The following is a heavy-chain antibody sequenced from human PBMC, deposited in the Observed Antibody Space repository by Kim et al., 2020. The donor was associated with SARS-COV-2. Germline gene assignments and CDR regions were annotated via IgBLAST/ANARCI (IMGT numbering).Heavy chain of an antibody. CDR3: AKTHGEGTSYYDSSGYYFGPKSLSDAFDI. V-gene: IGHV3-23*01. D-gene: IGHD3-22*01. CDR2: ISGSGGST. J-gene: IGHJ3*02. Sequence: GGSLRLSCAASGFTFSSYAMSWVRQAPGKGLEWVSAISGSGGSTYYADSVKGRFAISRDNSKNTLYLQMNSLRAEDTAVYYCAKTHGEGTSYYDSSGYYFGPKSLSDAFDIWGQGTMVTVSS. CDR1: GFTFSSYA.